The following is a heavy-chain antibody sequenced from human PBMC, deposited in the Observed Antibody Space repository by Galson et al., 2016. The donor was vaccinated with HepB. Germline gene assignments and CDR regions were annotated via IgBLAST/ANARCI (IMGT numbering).Heavy chain of an antibody. CDR2: IYYNGST. J-gene: IGHJ6*03. V-gene: IGHV4-39*01. CDR3: ARVSRNFYYDSSGYGYYYDMDV. CDR1: GDSISSGFDS. Sequence: SETLSLTCSVSGDSISSGFDSWGWIRQPPGKGLQWIGTIYYNGSTYYNPSLKSRATTSVDTSKNQFSLKLSSVTAVDAAVYYCARVSRNFYYDSSGYGYYYDMDVWGKGTTVTVSS. D-gene: IGHD3-22*01.